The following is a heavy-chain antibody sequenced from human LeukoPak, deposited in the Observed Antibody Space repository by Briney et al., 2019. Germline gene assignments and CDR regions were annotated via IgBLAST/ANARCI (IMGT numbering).Heavy chain of an antibody. D-gene: IGHD6-13*01. J-gene: IGHJ4*02. Sequence: SGGSLRLSRAASGFTFSSYDMHWVRQATGKGLEWVSAIGTAGDTYYPGSVKGRFTISRENAKNSLYLQMNSLRAGDTAVYYCARGIYSSSWLDRGYYFDYWGQGTLVTVSS. CDR2: IGTAGDT. CDR3: ARGIYSSSWLDRGYYFDY. V-gene: IGHV3-13*01. CDR1: GFTFSSYD.